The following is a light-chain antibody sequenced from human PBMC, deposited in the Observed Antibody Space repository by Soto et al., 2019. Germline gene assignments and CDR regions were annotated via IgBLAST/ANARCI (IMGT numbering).Light chain of an antibody. J-gene: IGKJ5*01. V-gene: IGKV3-11*01. CDR1: QSVSSY. CDR2: DAS. CDR3: QQRSNWPL. Sequence: EIVLTQSPATLSLSPGERATLSCRASQSVSSYLAWYQQKPGQAPRLLIYDASNRATGIPARFSGSGSGTDFTLTISSLEPEDFEVYYCQQRSNWPLFGQGTRLEI.